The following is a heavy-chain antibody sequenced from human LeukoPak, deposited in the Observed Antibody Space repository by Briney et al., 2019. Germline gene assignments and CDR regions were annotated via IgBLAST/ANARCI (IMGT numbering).Heavy chain of an antibody. CDR1: GGTFSSYA. CDR2: IIPIFGTA. Sequence: SVKVSCKASGGTFSSYAISWVRQAPGQGLEWMGGIIPIFGTANYAQKFQGRVTITTDESTSTAYMELSSLRSEDTAVYYCATSGGYCSGGSCYGYWGQGTLVTVSS. CDR3: ATSGGYCSGGSCYGY. J-gene: IGHJ4*02. D-gene: IGHD2-15*01. V-gene: IGHV1-69*05.